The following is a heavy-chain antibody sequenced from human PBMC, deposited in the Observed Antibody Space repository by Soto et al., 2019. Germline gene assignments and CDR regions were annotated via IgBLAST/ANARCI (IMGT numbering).Heavy chain of an antibody. CDR1: GYTFTSYG. D-gene: IGHD3-10*01. CDR2: ISAYNGNT. J-gene: IGHJ4*02. CDR3: ARVDKLWFGELWTLDY. Sequence: ASVKVSCKASGYTFTSYGISWVRQAPGQGLEWMGWISAYNGNTNYAQKLQGRVTMTTDTSTSTANMELRSLRSDDTAVYYCARVDKLWFGELWTLDYWGQGTLVTVCS. V-gene: IGHV1-18*01.